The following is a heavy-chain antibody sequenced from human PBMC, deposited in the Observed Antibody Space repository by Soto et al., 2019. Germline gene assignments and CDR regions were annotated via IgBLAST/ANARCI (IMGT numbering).Heavy chain of an antibody. CDR1: GFTFRTYT. D-gene: IGHD2-15*01. CDR3: ARDRGYDAHDYYYNAMDV. CDR2: IRGFSPYT. Sequence: EVQLVESGGDLVKPGGSLRLSCVASGFTFRTYTMNWVRQAPGKGLEWVSGIRGFSPYTFYAESVKGRFTISRDNAKNSLYLQMNSLGVEDTAVYYCARDRGYDAHDYYYNAMDVWGQGTTVTVSS. V-gene: IGHV3-21*01. J-gene: IGHJ6*02.